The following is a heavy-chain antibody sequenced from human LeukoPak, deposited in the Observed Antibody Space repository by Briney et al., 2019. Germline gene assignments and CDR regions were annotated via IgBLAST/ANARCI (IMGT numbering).Heavy chain of an antibody. V-gene: IGHV3-48*01. CDR2: ISSSSSTI. CDR3: AREVAGL. CDR1: GFTFSSYS. J-gene: IGHJ4*02. Sequence: PGGSLRLSCAASGFTFSSYSMNWVRQAPGKGLEWVSYISSSSSTIYYADSVKGRFTISRDDAKNSLYLQINSLRAEDTAVYYCAREVAGLWGQGTLVTVSS.